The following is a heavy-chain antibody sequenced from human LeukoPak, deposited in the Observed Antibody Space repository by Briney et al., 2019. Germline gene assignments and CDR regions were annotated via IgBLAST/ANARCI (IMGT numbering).Heavy chain of an antibody. Sequence: GGSLRLSCAASGFSFSNYWMSWVRQAPGQGLEWVANTKPDGSEKCYADSVKGRFTISRDNAKNSVYLQMNSLRVEDTAVYYCARDLSHWGQGTLVTVSS. V-gene: IGHV3-7*01. CDR3: ARDLSH. CDR1: GFSFSNYW. CDR2: TKPDGSEK. J-gene: IGHJ4*02.